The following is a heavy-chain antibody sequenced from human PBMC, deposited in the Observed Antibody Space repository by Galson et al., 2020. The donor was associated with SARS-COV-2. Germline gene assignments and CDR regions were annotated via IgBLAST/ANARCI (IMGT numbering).Heavy chain of an antibody. J-gene: IGHJ4*02. CDR3: ARGLCGGDCYEE. D-gene: IGHD2-21*02. CDR2: ISGSSSHI. CDR1: GFTFSDYF. V-gene: IGHV3-21*01. Sequence: GGSLRLSCAASGFTFSDYFMNWVRQAPGKGRGWVSAISGSSSHIYYADSVKGRFTISRDNAKNSVYLQMNSLRAEDTAVYYCARGLCGGDCYEEWGQGTLVTVSS.